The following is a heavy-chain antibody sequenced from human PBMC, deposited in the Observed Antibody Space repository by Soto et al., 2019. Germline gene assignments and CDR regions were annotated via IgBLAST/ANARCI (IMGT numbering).Heavy chain of an antibody. CDR2: ISYDGSNK. J-gene: IGHJ6*02. CDR3: AKDRTSGYPLYYGMDV. CDR1: GFTFSSYG. V-gene: IGHV3-30*18. D-gene: IGHD5-12*01. Sequence: GGSLRLSCAASGFTFSSYGMHWVRQAPGKGLEWVAVISYDGSNKYYADSVKGRFTISRDNSKNTLYLQMNSLRAEDTAVYDCAKDRTSGYPLYYGMDVWGQGTTVTVSS.